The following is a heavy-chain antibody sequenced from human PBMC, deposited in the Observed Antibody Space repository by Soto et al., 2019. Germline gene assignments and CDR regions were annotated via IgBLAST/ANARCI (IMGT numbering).Heavy chain of an antibody. J-gene: IGHJ4*02. V-gene: IGHV3-23*01. CDR3: ARGPYDILTGYRHGEFDY. Sequence: GGSLRLSCAASGFTFSSYAMSWVRQAPGKGLEWVSAISGSGGTTYYADSVKGRFTISRDNAKNSLFLQMNSLRAEDTAMYYCARGPYDILTGYRHGEFDYWGQGTLVTVSS. CDR2: ISGSGGTT. CDR1: GFTFSSYA. D-gene: IGHD3-9*01.